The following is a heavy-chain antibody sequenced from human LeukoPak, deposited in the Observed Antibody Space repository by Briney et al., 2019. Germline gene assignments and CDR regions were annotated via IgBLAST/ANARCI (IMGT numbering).Heavy chain of an antibody. V-gene: IGHV4-61*02. CDR3: ASESYDILTGYLYYFDY. CDR1: AGSLSSGSYY. D-gene: IGHD3-9*01. CDR2: IYTSGRT. Sequence: SETLSLTCTVSAGSLSSGSYYWGWLRQPAGRGLEWFGRIYTSGRTNYNPSLKSRVTISVDTSKNQLSLKLSSVTAADTAVYYCASESYDILTGYLYYFDYWGQGTLVTVSS. J-gene: IGHJ4*02.